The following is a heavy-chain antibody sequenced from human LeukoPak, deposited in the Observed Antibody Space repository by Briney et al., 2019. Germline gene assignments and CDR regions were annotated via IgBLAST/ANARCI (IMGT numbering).Heavy chain of an antibody. V-gene: IGHV4-61*02. D-gene: IGHD3-3*01. J-gene: IGHJ4*02. Sequence: SETLSLTCTVSGGSLSSGSYYWSWIRQPAGTGLEWIGRIYTSGSTNYNPSLKSRVTISVDTSKNQFSLKLSSVTAADTAVYYCARAKWSGNHIDYWGQGTLVTVSS. CDR3: ARAKWSGNHIDY. CDR1: GGSLSSGSYY. CDR2: IYTSGST.